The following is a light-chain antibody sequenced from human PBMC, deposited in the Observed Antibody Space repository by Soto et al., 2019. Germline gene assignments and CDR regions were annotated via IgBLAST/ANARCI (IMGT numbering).Light chain of an antibody. V-gene: IGKV3-15*01. CDR3: QQYNNWPGT. CDR1: QSVSSN. CDR2: RAS. Sequence: EIVMTQSPATLSVSPGERATLSCRASQSVSSNLAWYQQKPGQAPRLLIYRASTRATGIPARFSGSGSGTEFTLIISSLQSEDFAVYYCQQYNNWPGTFGPGTKVDIK. J-gene: IGKJ3*01.